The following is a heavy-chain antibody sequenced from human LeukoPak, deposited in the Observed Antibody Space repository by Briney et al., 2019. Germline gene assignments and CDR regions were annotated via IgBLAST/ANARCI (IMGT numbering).Heavy chain of an antibody. V-gene: IGHV1-18*01. CDR3: ARWNDGGNVYHAFDI. J-gene: IGHJ3*02. D-gene: IGHD1-1*01. CDR1: GYTFTSYG. Sequence: GASVKVSCKASGYTFTSYGISWVRQAPGQGLEWMGWISAYNGNTNYAQKLQGRVTMTTDTSTSTAYMELRSLRSDDTAVYYCARWNDGGNVYHAFDIWGQGTMVTVSS. CDR2: ISAYNGNT.